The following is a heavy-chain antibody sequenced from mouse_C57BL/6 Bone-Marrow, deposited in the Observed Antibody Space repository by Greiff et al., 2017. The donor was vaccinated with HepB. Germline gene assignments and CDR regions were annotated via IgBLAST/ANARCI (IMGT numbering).Heavy chain of an antibody. J-gene: IGHJ2*01. CDR3: ARRFPITTVRDY. D-gene: IGHD1-1*01. Sequence: VQLQESGAELARPGASVKLSCKASGYTFTSYGISWVKQRTGQGLEWIGEIYPRSGNTYYNEKFKGKATLTADKSSSTAYMELRSLTSEDSAVYFCARRFPITTVRDYWGQGTTLTVSS. CDR2: IYPRSGNT. V-gene: IGHV1-81*01. CDR1: GYTFTSYG.